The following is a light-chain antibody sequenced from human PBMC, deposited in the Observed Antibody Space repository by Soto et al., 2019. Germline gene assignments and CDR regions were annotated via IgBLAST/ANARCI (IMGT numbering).Light chain of an antibody. V-gene: IGKV3-20*01. CDR3: HQYGRSPPT. CDR2: GAS. J-gene: IGKJ2*01. Sequence: ENVLTQSPATLSLSPGDRATLSCRASQSVPSSSFAWYQQKPDQSPSLLIYGASNRATGLPDRFRGSGSGTDFTLTISGLEPEDFAVYFWHQYGRSPPTFGQGTKLEI. CDR1: QSVPSSS.